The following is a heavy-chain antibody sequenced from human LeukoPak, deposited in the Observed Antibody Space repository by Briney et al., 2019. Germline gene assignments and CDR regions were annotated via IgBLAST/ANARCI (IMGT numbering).Heavy chain of an antibody. J-gene: IGHJ4*02. CDR1: GFTFSDYY. Sequence: PGGSLRLSCAASGFTFSDYYMSWIRQAPGKGLEWVSYISSSGTTIYYADSVKGRFTISRDNANNSLYLQMNSLRAEDTAVYYCARRSSGYYAWVFDYWGQGPLVTVSS. V-gene: IGHV3-11*01. CDR3: ARRSSGYYAWVFDY. CDR2: ISSSGTTI. D-gene: IGHD3-22*01.